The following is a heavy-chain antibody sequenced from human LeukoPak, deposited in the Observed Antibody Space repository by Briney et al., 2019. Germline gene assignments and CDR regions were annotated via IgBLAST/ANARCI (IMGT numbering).Heavy chain of an antibody. Sequence: GGSLTLSCAASGFTFSSYDMHWVRQPTGKGLEWVSAIGTAGDPYYPGSVKGRFTISRENAKNSLYLQMNSLRAGDTAVYYCARGVYDSSGYYSYFDDWGQGTLVTVSS. V-gene: IGHV3-13*05. CDR3: ARGVYDSSGYYSYFDD. D-gene: IGHD3-22*01. J-gene: IGHJ4*02. CDR2: IGTAGDP. CDR1: GFTFSSYD.